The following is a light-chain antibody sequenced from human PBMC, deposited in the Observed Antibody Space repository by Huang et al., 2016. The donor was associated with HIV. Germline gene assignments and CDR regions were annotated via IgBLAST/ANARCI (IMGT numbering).Light chain of an antibody. V-gene: IGKV3-15*01. CDR3: QQYNNWPGT. CDR1: QTINTN. CDR2: GSS. J-gene: IGKJ2*01. Sequence: EIVMTQSPANLSVSPGERATLYCRASQTINTNLAWYQQTPGQAPRLIIYGSSTRATDIPARFSGSGSVTEFSLTISSLQSEDFAVYYCQQYNNWPGTFGQGTKLEIK.